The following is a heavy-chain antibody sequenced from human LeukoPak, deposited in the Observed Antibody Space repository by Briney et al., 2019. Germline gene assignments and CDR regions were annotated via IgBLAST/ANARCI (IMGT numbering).Heavy chain of an antibody. CDR3: ARSSGSGSYYVV. Sequence: SETLSLTCAVYGGSFSGYYWSWIRQPPGRGLEWIGEINHSGSTNYNPSLKSRVTISVDTSKNQFSLKLSSVTAADTAVYYCARSSGSGSYYVVWGQGTLVTVSS. V-gene: IGHV4-34*01. CDR1: GGSFSGYY. CDR2: INHSGST. J-gene: IGHJ4*02. D-gene: IGHD3-10*01.